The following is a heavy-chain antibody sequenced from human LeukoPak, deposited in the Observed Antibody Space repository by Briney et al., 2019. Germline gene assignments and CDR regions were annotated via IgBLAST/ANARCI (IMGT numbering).Heavy chain of an antibody. CDR2: IRKDGGAK. Sequence: PGGPLRLSCAASGFPFSTYWMAWVRQAPGKGLDWVANIRKDGGAKFYAASVKGRFIISRDNAKNSLYLQMNNLRDEDTAVYYCASSHDSSGNDWGQGTLVTV. CDR3: ASSHDSSGND. V-gene: IGHV3-7*01. D-gene: IGHD3-22*01. CDR1: GFPFSTYW. J-gene: IGHJ4*02.